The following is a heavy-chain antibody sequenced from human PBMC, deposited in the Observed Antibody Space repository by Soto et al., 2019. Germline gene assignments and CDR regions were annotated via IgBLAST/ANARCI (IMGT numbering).Heavy chain of an antibody. V-gene: IGHV1-8*01. CDR2: SNPNSGNI. Sequence: ASVKVSCKASGDTSTTYDINWVRQATGHGLEWMGWSNPNSGNIGYAQRFQGRVTMTRDTAIRTAYMEVSSLRSDDTAVYYCARGRASGSYYLLDYWGQGTLVTVSS. CDR1: GDTSTTYD. CDR3: ARGRASGSYYLLDY. J-gene: IGHJ4*02. D-gene: IGHD3-10*01.